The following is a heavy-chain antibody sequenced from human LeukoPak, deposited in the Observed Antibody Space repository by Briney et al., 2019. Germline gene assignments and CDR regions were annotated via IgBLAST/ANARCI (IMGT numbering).Heavy chain of an antibody. CDR3: TNWGDAWGLDF. V-gene: IGHV3-7*01. CDR1: GLNFRKSW. J-gene: IGHJ4*02. D-gene: IGHD7-27*01. CDR2: IRDDGSEN. Sequence: RGSLRLSCAASGLNFRKSWMTWVRQAAGRGLEWVASIRDDGSENFYVDSVKGRFTISRDNTKNSLYLQMNSLRAEDTAVYYCTNWGDAWGLDFWGQGILVSVSS.